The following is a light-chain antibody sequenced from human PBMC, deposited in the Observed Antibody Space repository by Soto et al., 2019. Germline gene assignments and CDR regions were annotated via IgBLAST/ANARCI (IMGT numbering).Light chain of an antibody. V-gene: IGLV2-14*01. CDR1: SSDVGGYNY. CDR2: DVS. CDR3: SSYTSSSTLVV. J-gene: IGLJ2*01. Sequence: QSVLAQPASGYGSPGQSITISCTGTSSDVGGYNYVSWYQQHPGKAPKLMIYDVSNRPSGVSNRFSGSKSGNTASLTISGLQAEDEADYYCSSYTSSSTLVVFGGGTKVTVL.